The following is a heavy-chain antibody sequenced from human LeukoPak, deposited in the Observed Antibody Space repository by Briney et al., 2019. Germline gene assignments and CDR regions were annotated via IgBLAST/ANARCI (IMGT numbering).Heavy chain of an antibody. J-gene: IGHJ4*02. Sequence: GGSLRLSCAASGFXFSSYWMSWVRQAPGKGLEWVANIKQDGSEKYYVDSVKGRFTISRDNAKNSLYLQMNSLRAEDTAVYYCARDGPVLWGQGTLVTVSS. CDR2: IKQDGSEK. V-gene: IGHV3-7*04. CDR1: GFXFSSYW. CDR3: ARDGPVL. D-gene: IGHD6-6*01.